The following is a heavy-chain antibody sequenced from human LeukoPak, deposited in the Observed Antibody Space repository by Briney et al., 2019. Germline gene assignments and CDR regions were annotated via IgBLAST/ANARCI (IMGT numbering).Heavy chain of an antibody. CDR3: AREVPSCLDV. V-gene: IGHV4-61*02. CDR2: IYTSGST. Sequence: PSGTLSLTCTVSGGSISSGSYYWSWIRQPAGKGLEWIGRIYTSGSTNYNPSLKSRVTISVDTSKNQFSLKLSSVTAADTAMYYCAREVPSCLDVWGKGTTVTVSS. J-gene: IGHJ6*04. CDR1: GGSISSGSYY. D-gene: IGHD2-15*01.